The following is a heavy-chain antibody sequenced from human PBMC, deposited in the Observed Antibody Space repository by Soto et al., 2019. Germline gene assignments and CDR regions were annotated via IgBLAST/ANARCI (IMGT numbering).Heavy chain of an antibody. CDR2: ISAYNGNT. V-gene: IGHV1-18*01. CDR3: ARDVPIAGVDV. D-gene: IGHD7-27*01. J-gene: IGHJ6*02. Sequence: GASVKVSCKASGYTFTSYGISWVRQAPGQGLEWMGWISAYNGNTNYAQKFQGRVTITADKSTSTAYMELSSLRSEDTAVYYCARDVPIAGVDVWGQGTTVTVSS. CDR1: GYTFTSYG.